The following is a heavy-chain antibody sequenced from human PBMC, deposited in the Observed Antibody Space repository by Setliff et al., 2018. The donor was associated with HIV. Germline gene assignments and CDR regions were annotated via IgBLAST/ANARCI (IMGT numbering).Heavy chain of an antibody. CDR3: ARGYSGYVGFTSMDV. CDR2: IYTSGST. V-gene: IGHV4-61*02. J-gene: IGHJ6*02. Sequence: SETLSLTCTVSGGSISSGTYYWSWIRQPAGKGLEWIGRIYTSGSTNYNPSLKTRVTLSVGTSKNQFSLRLSSVTAADTAVYYCARGYSGYVGFTSMDVWGQGTTVTVSS. D-gene: IGHD1-26*01. CDR1: GGSISSGTYY.